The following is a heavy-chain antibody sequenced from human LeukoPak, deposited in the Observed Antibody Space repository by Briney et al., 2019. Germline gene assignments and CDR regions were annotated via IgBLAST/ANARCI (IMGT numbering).Heavy chain of an antibody. D-gene: IGHD3-22*01. CDR2: ISGSGGST. CDR3: AKADYDSSGYYYAY. V-gene: IGHV3-23*01. J-gene: IGHJ4*02. CDR1: GFTFSSYA. Sequence: GGSLRLSCVASGFTFSSYAMSWVRQAPGKGLEWVSAISGSGGSTYYADSVKGRFTISRDNSKNTLYLQMNSLRAEDTAVYYCAKADYDSSGYYYAYWGQGTLVTVSS.